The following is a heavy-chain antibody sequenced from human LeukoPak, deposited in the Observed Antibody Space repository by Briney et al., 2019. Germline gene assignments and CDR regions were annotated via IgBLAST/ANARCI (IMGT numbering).Heavy chain of an antibody. CDR2: ISGSGGST. Sequence: GGSLRLSCAASGFTFSSYAMSWVRQAPGKGLEWVSAISGSGGSTHYADSVKGRFTISRDNSKNTLYLQMNSLRAEDTAVYYCAKDVYSNYYFDYWGQGTLVTVSS. V-gene: IGHV3-23*01. CDR3: AKDVYSNYYFDY. D-gene: IGHD4-11*01. J-gene: IGHJ4*02. CDR1: GFTFSSYA.